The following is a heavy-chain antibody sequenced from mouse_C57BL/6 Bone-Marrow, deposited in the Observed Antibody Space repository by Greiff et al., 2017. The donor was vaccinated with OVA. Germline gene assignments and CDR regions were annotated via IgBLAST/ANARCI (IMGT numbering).Heavy chain of an antibody. V-gene: IGHV1-50*01. CDR3: ASYRKRYFDV. J-gene: IGHJ1*03. Sequence: QVQLQQPGAELVKPGASVKLSCKASGYTFTSYWMQWVKQRPGQGLEWIGEIDPSDSYTNYNQKFKGKATLTVDTSSSTAYMQLSSLTSEDSAVYYCASYRKRYFDVWGTGTTVTVSS. CDR2: IDPSDSYT. CDR1: GYTFTSYW. D-gene: IGHD2-12*01.